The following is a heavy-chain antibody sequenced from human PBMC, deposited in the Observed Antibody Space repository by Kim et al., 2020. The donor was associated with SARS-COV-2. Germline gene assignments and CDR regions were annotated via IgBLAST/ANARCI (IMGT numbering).Heavy chain of an antibody. V-gene: IGHV3-30*01. J-gene: IGHJ6*02. Sequence: VKGRFTISRDNSKNTLYLQMNSLRAEDTAVYYCARDSTSDWGYYYYGMDVWGQGTTVTVSS. CDR3: ARDSTSDWGYYYYGMDV. D-gene: IGHD3-16*01.